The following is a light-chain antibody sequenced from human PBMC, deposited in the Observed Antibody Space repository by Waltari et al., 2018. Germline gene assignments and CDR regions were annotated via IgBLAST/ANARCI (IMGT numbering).Light chain of an antibody. CDR1: QSVGRS. CDR2: GGS. CDR3: QHYVRLPVT. J-gene: IGKJ1*01. Sequence: EIVLTQSPGTLSLSPGERATLSCRASQSVGRSLAWDQQKPGKAPRLLIYGGSIRDTGFPDRFSGGGSGADFSLTISRREPEDFSAYHCQHYVRLPVTFGQGTKVEIK. V-gene: IGKV3-20*01.